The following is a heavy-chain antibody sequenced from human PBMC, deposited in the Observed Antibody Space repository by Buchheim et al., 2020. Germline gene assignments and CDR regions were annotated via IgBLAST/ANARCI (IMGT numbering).Heavy chain of an antibody. CDR1: GGSISSYY. CDR3: ARGGVATTAGWFDP. V-gene: IGHV4-59*01. Sequence: QVQLQESGPGLVKPSETLSLTCTVSGGSISSYYWSWIRQPPGKGLEWIGYIYYSGSTNYNPSLKSRVTISVDTSKNQFSLKLSSVTAADTAVYYCARGGVATTAGWFDPWGQGTL. J-gene: IGHJ5*02. D-gene: IGHD5-12*01. CDR2: IYYSGST.